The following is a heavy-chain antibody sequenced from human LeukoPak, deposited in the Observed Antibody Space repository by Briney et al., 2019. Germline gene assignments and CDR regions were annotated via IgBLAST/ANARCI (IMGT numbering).Heavy chain of an antibody. Sequence: PSETLSLTCTVSGGSISSSSYYWGWIRQPRGKGLEWIGSIYYSGSTYYNPSLKSRVTISVDTSKNQFSLKLSSVTAADTAVYYCARMRMVRGVFDYWGQGTLVTVSS. CDR3: ARMRMVRGVFDY. CDR1: GGSISSSSYY. D-gene: IGHD3-10*01. CDR2: IYYSGST. J-gene: IGHJ4*02. V-gene: IGHV4-39*07.